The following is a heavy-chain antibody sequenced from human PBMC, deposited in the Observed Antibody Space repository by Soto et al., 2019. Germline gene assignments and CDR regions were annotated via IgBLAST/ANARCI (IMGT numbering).Heavy chain of an antibody. Sequence: ASVKVSCKASGYTFTSYGISWMRQAPGQGLEWMGWISGYNGNTNYTQKFEGRVAMTTDTSTTTAYMELRSLRSDDTAVYYCARDYRRSCREYWGQGTLVTVYS. J-gene: IGHJ4*02. CDR1: GYTFTSYG. CDR3: ARDYRRSCREY. CDR2: ISGYNGNT. D-gene: IGHD6-13*01. V-gene: IGHV1-18*04.